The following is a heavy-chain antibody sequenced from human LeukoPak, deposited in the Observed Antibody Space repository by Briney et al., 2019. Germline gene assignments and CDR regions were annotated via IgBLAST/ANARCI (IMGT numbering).Heavy chain of an antibody. CDR1: GYTFTRHW. J-gene: IGHJ5*02. Sequence: ASEKVSCKASGYTFTRHWMHWVRQPPGQGLEWMGIINPSDGTTLNAQKFQGRVTMTRDTSTNTVYMDLSGLTSEDTAIYFCARDHSDAAQATWWFDPWGQGTLIIVSS. V-gene: IGHV1-46*01. CDR3: ARDHSDAAQATWWFDP. CDR2: INPSDGTT. D-gene: IGHD6-6*01.